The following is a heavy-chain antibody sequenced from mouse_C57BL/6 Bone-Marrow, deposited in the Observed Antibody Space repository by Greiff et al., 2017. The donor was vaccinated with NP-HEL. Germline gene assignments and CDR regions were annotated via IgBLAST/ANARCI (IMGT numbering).Heavy chain of an antibody. J-gene: IGHJ2*01. CDR1: GYTFTSYW. CDR3: AREDYYSNYGFDY. D-gene: IGHD2-5*01. V-gene: IGHV1-55*01. Sequence: QVQLQQPGAELVKPGASVKMSCKASGYTFTSYWITWVKQRPGQGLEWIGDISPGSGSTNYNEKFKSKANLTVDTSSSTAYMQLSSLTSEDSAVYYCAREDYYSNYGFDYWGQGTTLTVSS. CDR2: ISPGSGST.